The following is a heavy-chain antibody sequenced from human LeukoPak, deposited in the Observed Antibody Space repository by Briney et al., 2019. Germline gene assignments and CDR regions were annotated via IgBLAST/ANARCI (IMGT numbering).Heavy chain of an antibody. CDR2: IKLDGSEK. CDR1: GSTFTNYW. J-gene: IGHJ6*03. D-gene: IGHD2-2*01. V-gene: IGHV3-7*03. CDR3: AKGLGYCSSTSCPVYYYYMDV. Sequence: GGSLRLSCVASGSTFTNYWMNWVRQAPGKGLKWVANIKLDGSEKYYVDSVKGRFTISRDNSKNTLYLQMNSLRAEDTAVYYCAKGLGYCSSTSCPVYYYYMDVWGKGTTVTVSS.